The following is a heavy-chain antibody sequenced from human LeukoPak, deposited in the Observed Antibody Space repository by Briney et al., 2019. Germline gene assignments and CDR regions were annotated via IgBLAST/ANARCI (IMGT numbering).Heavy chain of an antibody. CDR2: INADEDRA. D-gene: IGHD2-8*01. V-gene: IGHV3-74*01. CDR3: ARDDCTSPSCLTT. CDR1: GFTFSDYW. J-gene: IGHJ5*02. Sequence: PGGSLRLSCAASGFTFSDYWMHWVRQAPGKGLVWVSHINADEDRAAYADSVKGRFTISRDNARNTLYLQMNSLRAEDTAVYYCARDDCTSPSCLTTWGQGTLVTVSS.